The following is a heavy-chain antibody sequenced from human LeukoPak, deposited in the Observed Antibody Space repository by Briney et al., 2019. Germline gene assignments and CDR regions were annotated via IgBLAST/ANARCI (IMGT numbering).Heavy chain of an antibody. CDR1: GFTFSSYS. J-gene: IGHJ4*02. D-gene: IGHD2-8*01. V-gene: IGHV3-30*04. CDR2: ISNDGSDK. CDR3: AMYDRDSNGHSRGWDF. Sequence: GGSLRLSCEASGFTFSSYSVDWLRQAPGRGLEWVAVISNDGSDKYYTDSVQGRFTISRDNPRNTVYLEMSNLRAEDTAFYYCAMYDRDSNGHSRGWDFWGQGTLVTVSS.